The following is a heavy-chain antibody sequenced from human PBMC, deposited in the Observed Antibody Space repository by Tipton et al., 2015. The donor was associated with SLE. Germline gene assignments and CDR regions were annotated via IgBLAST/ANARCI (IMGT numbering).Heavy chain of an antibody. J-gene: IGHJ3*01. Sequence: SLRLSCAASGFTFDDYAMNWVRQAPGKGLEWVSLITWDGVTPYYADSVKGRFTISRDNSKNSLYLQMNSLRPEDTALYYCAKDQTAAGGAFDVWGQGTMVTVSS. CDR2: ITWDGVTP. CDR1: GFTFDDYA. V-gene: IGHV3-43D*04. D-gene: IGHD6-25*01. CDR3: AKDQTAAGGAFDV.